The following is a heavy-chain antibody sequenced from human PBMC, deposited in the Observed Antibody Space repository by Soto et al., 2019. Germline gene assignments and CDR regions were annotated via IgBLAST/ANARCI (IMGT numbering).Heavy chain of an antibody. CDR3: APSRLGDIGPDYNGLDV. CDR2: VHWNDDK. J-gene: IGHJ6*02. V-gene: IGHV2-5*04. D-gene: IGHD3-3*01. CDR1: GFSLSTTGEG. Sequence: QITLKEAGPTLVKPTQTLTLTCTFSGFSLSTTGEGVFWIRQPPGKAPEWLALVHWNDDKRYSPSLRPRLTIRKDTSRKQVVLSLTNLDTVDTGTYYCAPSRLGDIGPDYNGLDVWGQGTTVIVSS.